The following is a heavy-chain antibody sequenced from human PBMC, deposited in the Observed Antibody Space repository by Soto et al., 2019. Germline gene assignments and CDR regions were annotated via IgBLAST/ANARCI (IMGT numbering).Heavy chain of an antibody. Sequence: GGSLRLSCAASGFTFSSYAMTWVRQAPGKGLEWVSAISGSGAYTYYANSVKGRFTISRDNSKNTLYLQMNSLRAEDTAVYYCARGGVPAAMSYWGQGTLVTVSS. J-gene: IGHJ4*02. CDR1: GFTFSSYA. CDR3: ARGGVPAAMSY. D-gene: IGHD2-2*01. V-gene: IGHV3-23*01. CDR2: ISGSGAYT.